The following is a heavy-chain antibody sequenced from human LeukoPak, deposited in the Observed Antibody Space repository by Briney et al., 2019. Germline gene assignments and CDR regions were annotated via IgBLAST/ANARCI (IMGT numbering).Heavy chain of an antibody. Sequence: SETLSLTCTVSGGSIGSYYWSWIRQPPGKGLEWIGYIYYSGSTNYNPSLKSRVTISVDTSKNQFSLKLSSVTAADTAVYYCARVDGGSYQDFDYWGQGTLVTVSS. J-gene: IGHJ4*02. CDR3: ARVDGGSYQDFDY. D-gene: IGHD1-26*01. CDR2: IYYSGST. V-gene: IGHV4-59*01. CDR1: GGSIGSYY.